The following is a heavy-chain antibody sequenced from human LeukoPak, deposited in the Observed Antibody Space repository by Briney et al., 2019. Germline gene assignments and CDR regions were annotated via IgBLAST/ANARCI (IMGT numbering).Heavy chain of an antibody. J-gene: IGHJ4*02. CDR1: GYTLTDYY. D-gene: IGHD5-24*01. CDR3: ATGDGYNFGY. V-gene: IGHV1-2*06. CDR2: INPNSGGT. Sequence: ASVKVSCKASGYTLTDYYMHWVRQAPGQGLEWMGRINPNSGGTNYAQKFQGRVTMTRDTSISTVYMELSRLRSDDTAVYYCATGDGYNFGYWGQGTLVTVSS.